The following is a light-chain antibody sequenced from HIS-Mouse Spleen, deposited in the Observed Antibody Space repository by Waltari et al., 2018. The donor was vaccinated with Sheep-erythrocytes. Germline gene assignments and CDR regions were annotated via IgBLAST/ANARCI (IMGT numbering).Light chain of an antibody. Sequence: QSALTQPRSVSGSPGQSVTISCTGTSSDVGGYNYVSWYQQHPGKAPQLMIYDASKRPSGVPDRCSCSKSGNTASLTISGLQAEDEADYYCCSYAGSYNHVFATGTKVTVL. CDR2: DAS. V-gene: IGLV2-11*01. CDR3: CSYAGSYNHV. CDR1: SSDVGGYNY. J-gene: IGLJ1*01.